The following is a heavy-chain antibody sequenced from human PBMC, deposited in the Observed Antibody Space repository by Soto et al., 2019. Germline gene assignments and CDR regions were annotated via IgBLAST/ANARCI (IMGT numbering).Heavy chain of an antibody. CDR2: IWYDGSKK. D-gene: IGHD2-2*01. Sequence: QVQLVESGGGVVQPGRSLRLSCAASGFTFSRNGIHWVRQAPGKGLEWVAVIWYDGSKKYYADSVKGRFTISRDNSKNTLYLEMNSLRAEDTAVYYCARALGVPAPMYFFEHWGQGALVTVSS. J-gene: IGHJ4*02. CDR1: GFTFSRNG. V-gene: IGHV3-33*01. CDR3: ARALGVPAPMYFFEH.